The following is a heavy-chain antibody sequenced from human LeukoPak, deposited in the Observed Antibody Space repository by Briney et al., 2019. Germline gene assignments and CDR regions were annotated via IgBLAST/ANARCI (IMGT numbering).Heavy chain of an antibody. D-gene: IGHD3-3*01. CDR1: GFTFSSYG. CDR3: AKGTYYDFWSGYYPSDAFDI. Sequence: GGSLRLSCAASGFTFSSYGMSWVRQAPGKGLEWVSAISGSGGSTYYADSVKGRFTISRDNSKNTLYLQMNSLRAEDTAIYYCAKGTYYDFWSGYYPSDAFDIWGQGTMVTVSS. V-gene: IGHV3-23*01. J-gene: IGHJ3*02. CDR2: ISGSGGST.